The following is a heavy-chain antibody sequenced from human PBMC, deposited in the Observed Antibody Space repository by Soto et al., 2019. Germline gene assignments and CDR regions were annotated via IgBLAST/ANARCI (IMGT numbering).Heavy chain of an antibody. D-gene: IGHD2-21*01. Sequence: EVKLLESGGGLVQPGGSLRLSCGVSGFTVTSNGVSWVRQAPGKGLEWVSAISPNGQGIWYADSVKGRFTISRDIARNTVFLQMDSLRAEDTAVYYCAKDRPYHRDYFHYWGQGTLVTVSS. J-gene: IGHJ4*02. V-gene: IGHV3-23*01. CDR3: AKDRPYHRDYFHY. CDR1: GFTVTSNG. CDR2: ISPNGQGI.